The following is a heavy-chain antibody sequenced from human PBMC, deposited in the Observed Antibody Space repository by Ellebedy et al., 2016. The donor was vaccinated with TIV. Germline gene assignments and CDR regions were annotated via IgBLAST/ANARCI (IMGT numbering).Heavy chain of an antibody. V-gene: IGHV1-69*13. J-gene: IGHJ6*02. CDR2: IIPIFGAA. D-gene: IGHD3-10*01. CDR1: GVTFSSYA. CDR3: ARDPGELVWSGDYYGMDV. Sequence: SVKVSCXASGVTFSSYAITWVRQAPGQGLEWMGGIIPIFGAANYAQRFQGRVTITADESTSTAYMELSSLRSEDTAVYYCARDPGELVWSGDYYGMDVWGQGTTVTVSS.